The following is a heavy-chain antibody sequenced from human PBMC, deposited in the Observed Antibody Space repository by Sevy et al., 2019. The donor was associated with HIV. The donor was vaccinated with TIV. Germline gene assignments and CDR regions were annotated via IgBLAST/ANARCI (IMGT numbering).Heavy chain of an antibody. CDR3: ARDPSCTNGVCYGMDV. CDR2: ISSSSSTI. Sequence: GGSLRLSCAASGFTFSSYSMNWVRQAPGKGLEWVSYISSSSSTIYYGDSVKGRFTISRDNAKNSLYLQMNSLRDEDTAVYYCARDPSCTNGVCYGMDVWGQGTKVTVSS. D-gene: IGHD2-8*01. J-gene: IGHJ6*02. CDR1: GFTFSSYS. V-gene: IGHV3-48*02.